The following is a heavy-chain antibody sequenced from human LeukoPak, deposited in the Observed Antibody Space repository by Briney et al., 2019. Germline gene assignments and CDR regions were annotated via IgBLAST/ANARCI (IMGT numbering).Heavy chain of an antibody. Sequence: GGSLRLSCAASGFTFSSYDMHWVRQATEKGLEWVSAIGTAGDTYYPGSVKGRFTISRENAKNSLYLQMNSLRAGDTAVYYCARNPSSGAYFDYWGQGTLVTVSS. CDR1: GFTFSSYD. CDR2: IGTAGDT. J-gene: IGHJ4*02. D-gene: IGHD3-22*01. CDR3: ARNPSSGAYFDY. V-gene: IGHV3-13*01.